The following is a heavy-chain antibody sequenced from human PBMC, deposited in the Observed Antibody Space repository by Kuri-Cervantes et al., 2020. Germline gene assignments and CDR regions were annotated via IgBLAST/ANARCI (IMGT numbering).Heavy chain of an antibody. J-gene: IGHJ4*02. CDR2: ISSSSSYI. D-gene: IGHD1-26*01. CDR1: GFTFSSYS. V-gene: IGHV3-21*01. Sequence: GESLKISCAASGFTFSSYSMNWVRQAPGKGLEWVSSISSSSSYIYYADSVKGRFTISRDTAKNSLYLQMNSLRAEDTAVYYCARAKGYYVGIGYFDYWGQGTLVTVSS. CDR3: ARAKGYYVGIGYFDY.